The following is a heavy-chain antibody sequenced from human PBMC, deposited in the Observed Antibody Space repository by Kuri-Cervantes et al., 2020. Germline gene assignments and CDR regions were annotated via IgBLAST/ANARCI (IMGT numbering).Heavy chain of an antibody. J-gene: IGHJ4*02. CDR3: AHGRYGVPYLFDY. V-gene: IGHV2-26*01. CDR2: IFSNDEK. Sequence: SGPTLVQPTATLTLTCTVSGFSLSNARMGVSWIRQPPGKALEWLAHIFSNDEKSYSTSLKSRLTISKDTSKSQVVLTMTNMDPVDTATYYCAHGRYGVPYLFDYWGQGTLVTVSS. CDR1: GFSLSNARMG. D-gene: IGHD5-18*01.